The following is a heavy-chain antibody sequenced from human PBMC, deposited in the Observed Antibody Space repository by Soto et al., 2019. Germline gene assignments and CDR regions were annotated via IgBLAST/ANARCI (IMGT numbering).Heavy chain of an antibody. V-gene: IGHV1-3*01. CDR2: INAGNGNT. CDR1: GYTFTSCA. Sequence: ASVKVSCKASGYTFTSCAMHCVRQAPGQRLEWMGWINAGNGNTKYSQKFQGRVTITRDTSASTAYMELSSLRSEDTAVYYCARTGALIAVADYWGQGTLVTVSS. CDR3: ARTGALIAVADY. D-gene: IGHD6-19*01. J-gene: IGHJ4*02.